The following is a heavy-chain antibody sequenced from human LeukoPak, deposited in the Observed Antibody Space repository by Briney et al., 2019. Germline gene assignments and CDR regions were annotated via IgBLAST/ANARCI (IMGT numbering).Heavy chain of an antibody. D-gene: IGHD6-19*01. J-gene: IGHJ4*02. CDR2: IYHSGSN. Sequence: SETLSLTCAVSGGSISSSNWWSWVRQPPGKGLEWIGEIYHSGSNNYNPSLKSRVTISVDKSKNQFSLKLRSVTAADTAVYYCARSRWLVSRDFDYWGQGTLVTVSS. V-gene: IGHV4-4*02. CDR3: ARSRWLVSRDFDY. CDR1: GGSISSSNW.